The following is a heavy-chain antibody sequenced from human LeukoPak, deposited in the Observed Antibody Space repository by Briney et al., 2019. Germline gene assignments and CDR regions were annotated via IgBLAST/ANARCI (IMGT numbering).Heavy chain of an antibody. D-gene: IGHD5-24*01. CDR3: ARRRLGYYFDY. V-gene: IGHV4-34*01. CDR2: INPRGST. J-gene: IGHJ4*02. Sequence: SETLSLTCGVYGGSFSGYYWSWIRQPPGKGLEWIGEINPRGSTNYNPFLKSRVTLSADTSKNQFSLTLNSVTAADTAVYYCARRRLGYYFDYWGQGTLVTVSS. CDR1: GGSFSGYY.